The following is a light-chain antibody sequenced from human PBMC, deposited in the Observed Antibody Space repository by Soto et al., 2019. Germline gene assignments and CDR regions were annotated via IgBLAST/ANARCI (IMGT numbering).Light chain of an antibody. CDR1: SSDVVGYNY. V-gene: IGLV2-14*01. CDR3: SSYTSSSSVV. CDR2: DVS. J-gene: IGLJ2*01. Sequence: QSALTQPASVSGSPGQSITISCTGTSSDVVGYNYVSWYQQHPGKAPKLMIYDVSNRPSGVSNRFSGSKSGNTASLTISGLQAEDEAYYYCSSYTSSSSVVFGGGTKLTVL.